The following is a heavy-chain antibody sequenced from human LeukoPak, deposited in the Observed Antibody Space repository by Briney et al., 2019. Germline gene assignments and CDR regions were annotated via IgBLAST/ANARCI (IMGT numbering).Heavy chain of an antibody. CDR3: ARAARRPDGWTGGSYH. J-gene: IGHJ4*02. CDR1: GGSISGYK. CDR2: ADDGGHT. D-gene: IGHD5-24*01. V-gene: IGHV4-4*07. Sequence: SETLSLTCSVSGGSISGYKWAWIRQPAAKGLAWLGRADDGGHTDYSPSLESRLTVSIDKSKNQVSLKLTSVTAADTAVYYCARAARRPDGWTGGSYHWGQGIPVTVSS.